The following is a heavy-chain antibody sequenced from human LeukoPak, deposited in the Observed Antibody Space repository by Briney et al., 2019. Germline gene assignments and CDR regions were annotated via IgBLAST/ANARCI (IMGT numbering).Heavy chain of an antibody. D-gene: IGHD1-26*01. CDR1: GGSISSSSYY. CDR2: IYYSGST. CDR3: ARDSGSYELDY. V-gene: IGHV4-39*07. Sequence: KPSETLSLTCTVSGGSISSSSYYWGWIRQPPGKGLEWIGSIYYSGSTNYNPSLKSRVTISVDTSKNQFSLKLSSVTAADTAVYYCARDSGSYELDYWGQGTLVTVSS. J-gene: IGHJ4*02.